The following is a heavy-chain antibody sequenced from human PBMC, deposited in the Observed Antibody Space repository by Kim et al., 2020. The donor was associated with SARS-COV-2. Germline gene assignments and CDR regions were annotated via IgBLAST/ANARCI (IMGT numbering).Heavy chain of an antibody. D-gene: IGHD4-4*01. Sequence: SETLSLTCRVSGGSFSAYSWSWIRQPPGKGPEWIGQIIHSGSANYNPSLRSRVTLSVDKSKNQFSLNLRSVTAADTAVYFCASVSKPPQQLVNYYFYYGMDVWGQGTTVIVSS. J-gene: IGHJ6*02. CDR3: ASVSKPPQQLVNYYFYYGMDV. CDR2: IIHSGSA. CDR1: GGSFSAYS. V-gene: IGHV4-34*12.